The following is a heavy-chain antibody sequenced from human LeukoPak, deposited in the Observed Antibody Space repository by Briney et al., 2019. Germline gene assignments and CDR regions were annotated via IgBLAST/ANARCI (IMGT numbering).Heavy chain of an antibody. CDR3: ARETVIVARPMDV. CDR2: INHSGST. Sequence: SETLSLTCAVYGGSFSGYYWSWIRQPPGKGLEWIGEINHSGSTNYNPSLKSRVTISVDTSKNQFSLKLSSVTAADTAVHYCARETVIVARPMDVWGQGTTVTVSS. D-gene: IGHD3-22*01. J-gene: IGHJ6*02. CDR1: GGSFSGYY. V-gene: IGHV4-34*01.